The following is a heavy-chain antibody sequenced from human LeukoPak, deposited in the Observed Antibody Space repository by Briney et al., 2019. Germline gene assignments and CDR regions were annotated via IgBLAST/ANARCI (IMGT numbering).Heavy chain of an antibody. Sequence: PGGSLRLSCAASGFTFSSYAMSWVRQAPGKGLEWVSAISGSGGSTYYAGSVKGRFTISRDNSTNTLYLQMNSLRAEDTAVYYCANKKGRIAVAGFPFDYWGQGTLVTVSS. CDR2: ISGSGGST. CDR1: GFTFSSYA. V-gene: IGHV3-23*01. J-gene: IGHJ4*02. CDR3: ANKKGRIAVAGFPFDY. D-gene: IGHD6-19*01.